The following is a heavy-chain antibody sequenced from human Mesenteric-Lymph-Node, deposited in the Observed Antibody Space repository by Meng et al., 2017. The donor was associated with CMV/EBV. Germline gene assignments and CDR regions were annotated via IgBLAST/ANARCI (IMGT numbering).Heavy chain of an antibody. J-gene: IGHJ4*02. V-gene: IGHV1-46*01. CDR1: GYTFTSYY. Sequence: ASVKVSCKASGYTFTSYYMHWVRQAPGQGLEWMGIINPSGGSTSYAQKFQGRVTMTRDTSTSIVYMELSSLRSEDTAVYYCAREHYYDSSGYYGDYWGQGTLVTVSS. CDR2: INPSGGST. CDR3: AREHYYDSSGYYGDY. D-gene: IGHD3-22*01.